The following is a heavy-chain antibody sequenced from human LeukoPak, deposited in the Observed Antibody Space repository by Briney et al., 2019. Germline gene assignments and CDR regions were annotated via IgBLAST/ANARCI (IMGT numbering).Heavy chain of an antibody. V-gene: IGHV4-59*01. D-gene: IGHD2-2*01. Sequence: SETLFLTCTVSGGSISSYYWSWIRQPPGKGLEWIGYIYYSGSTNYNPSLKSRVTISVDTSKNQFSLKLSSVTAADTAVYYCARASTSFFDPWGQGTLVTVSS. CDR1: GGSISSYY. CDR3: ARASTSFFDP. CDR2: IYYSGST. J-gene: IGHJ5*02.